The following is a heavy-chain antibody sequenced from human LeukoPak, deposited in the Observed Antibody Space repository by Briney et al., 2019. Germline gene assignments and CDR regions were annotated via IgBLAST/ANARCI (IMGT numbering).Heavy chain of an antibody. V-gene: IGHV3-23*01. J-gene: IGHJ4*02. CDR2: ISGSGGST. D-gene: IGHD3-22*01. Sequence: GGSLRLSCAASGFTFSSYAMNWVRQAPGKGLEWVSAISGSGGSTYYADSVKGRFTISRDNSKNTLYLQMNSLRAEDTAVYYCARDYYDSSGYSPLGYWGQGTLVTVSS. CDR1: GFTFSSYA. CDR3: ARDYYDSSGYSPLGY.